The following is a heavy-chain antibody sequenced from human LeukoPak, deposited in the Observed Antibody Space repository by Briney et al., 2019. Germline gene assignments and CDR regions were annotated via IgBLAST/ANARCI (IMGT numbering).Heavy chain of an antibody. CDR3: AKLYDSSRSYDHYYSMDV. Sequence: PGGSLRLSCAASGFTFTSSAMSWVRQAPGKGLEWVSVISASGGTTYYANFVKGRFTISRDKSKNTLYLQMNSLRVEDTAVYYCAKLYDSSRSYDHYYSMDVWGQGTTVTVSS. CDR2: ISASGGTT. J-gene: IGHJ6*02. D-gene: IGHD3-22*01. CDR1: GFTFTSSA. V-gene: IGHV3-23*01.